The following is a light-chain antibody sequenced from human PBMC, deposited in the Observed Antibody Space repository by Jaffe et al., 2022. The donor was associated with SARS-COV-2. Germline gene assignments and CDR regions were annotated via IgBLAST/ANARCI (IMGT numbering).Light chain of an antibody. CDR2: AAS. V-gene: IGKV1-39*01. CDR3: QQSYSTPWT. CDR1: QSISSY. Sequence: DIQMTQSPSSLSASGGDRVTITCRASQSISSYLNWYQQKPGKAPKLLIYAASSLQSGVPSRFSGSGSGTDFTLTISSLQPEDFGTYYCQQSYSTPWTFGQGTKVEIK. J-gene: IGKJ1*01.